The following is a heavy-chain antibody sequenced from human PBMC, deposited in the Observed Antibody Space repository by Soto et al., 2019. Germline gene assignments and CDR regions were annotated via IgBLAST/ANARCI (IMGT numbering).Heavy chain of an antibody. J-gene: IGHJ4*02. D-gene: IGHD5-12*01. V-gene: IGHV3-23*01. CDR1: RLPFFSYS. CDR2: ISDDCDST. Sequence: GGNLTLYCAYFRLPFFSYSMNWVRQAPGKGLEWVSSISDDCDSTYFADSVKGRFTISRDNSKNTLYLQMNSLRAEDTAVYYCAKRSGYQEAAYLDYWGQGP. CDR3: AKRSGYQEAAYLDY.